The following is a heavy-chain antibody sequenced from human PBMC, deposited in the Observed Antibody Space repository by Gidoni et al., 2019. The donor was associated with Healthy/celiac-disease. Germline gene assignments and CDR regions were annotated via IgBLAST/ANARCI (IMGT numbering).Heavy chain of an antibody. V-gene: IGHV3-23*01. CDR3: AKTLKRGVVVATNWFDP. Sequence: EVQLLYSGARLVQPGGSRRLSCAASGFTFSREAMGWVRQAPGKGLGWVSAISGSGGSTYYADSVKGRFTISRDNSKNTLYLQMNSLRAEDTAVYYCAKTLKRGVVVATNWFDPWGQGTLVTVSS. CDR2: ISGSGGST. J-gene: IGHJ5*02. D-gene: IGHD2-15*01. CDR1: GFTFSREA.